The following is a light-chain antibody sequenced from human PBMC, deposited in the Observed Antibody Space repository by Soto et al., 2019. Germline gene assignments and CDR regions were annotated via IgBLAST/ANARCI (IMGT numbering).Light chain of an antibody. CDR3: QQYADSPSIT. J-gene: IGKJ5*01. V-gene: IGKV3-20*01. Sequence: EIVITQSPSTLSVYPGERATLSCRASQSIRNNLAWYQQRPGQASRLLIYGASSRATGIPDRFSGGGSGTDFTLTISRLEPEDFAVYYCQQYADSPSITFGQGTRLEIK. CDR2: GAS. CDR1: QSIRNN.